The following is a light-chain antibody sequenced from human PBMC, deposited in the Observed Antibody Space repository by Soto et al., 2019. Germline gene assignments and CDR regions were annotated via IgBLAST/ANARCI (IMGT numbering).Light chain of an antibody. J-gene: IGKJ1*01. V-gene: IGKV3-15*01. CDR3: LQYFEWPPMT. CDR1: ETVATN. Sequence: VMTQSPATLSVSPGERATLSCWASETVATNLAWYQQKPGQAPRLLISGASTRAAGISDRFRGSGSGTEFTLTISSLRSEDSAIYYCLQYFEWPPMTFGQGTKVEI. CDR2: GAS.